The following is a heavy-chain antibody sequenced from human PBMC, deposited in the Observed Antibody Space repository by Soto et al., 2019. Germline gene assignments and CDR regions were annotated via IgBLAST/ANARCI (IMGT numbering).Heavy chain of an antibody. CDR2: IKEDGSQK. D-gene: IGHD3-10*01. CDR1: GFTFSSYW. CDR3: ARGVRAVPGLGDY. Sequence: EVQLVESGGGLVQPGGSLTLSCAASGFTFSSYWMSWVRQAPGKGLEWVANIKEDGSQKFYVDSAKSRFTISRDNAKNSLYLQMNNLAVDDTAVYSCARGVRAVPGLGDYWGQGTLVTVTS. J-gene: IGHJ4*02. V-gene: IGHV3-7*05.